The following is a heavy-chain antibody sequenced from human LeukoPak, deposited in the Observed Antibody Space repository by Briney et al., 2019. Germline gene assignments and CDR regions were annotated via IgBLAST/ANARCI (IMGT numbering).Heavy chain of an antibody. D-gene: IGHD3-9*01. CDR1: GFTFSSYA. CDR2: ISGRGANT. J-gene: IGHJ4*02. CDR3: AKDLGRYFDWLLFDY. Sequence: GGSLRLSCAASGFTFSSYAVGWARQAPGRGLEWVSAISGRGANTYYADSVKGRFTISRDNSKNTLYLQMNSLRAEDTAVYYCAKDLGRYFDWLLFDYWGQGTLVTVSS. V-gene: IGHV3-23*01.